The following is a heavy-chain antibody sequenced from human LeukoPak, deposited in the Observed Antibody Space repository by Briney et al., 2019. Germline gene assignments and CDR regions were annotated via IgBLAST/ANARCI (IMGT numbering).Heavy chain of an antibody. Sequence: GGSLRLSCAASGFTFSNYWMSWVRQAPGKGLEWVSTISDRGGSTYYADSVKGRFSISRDNSKNTLYLQMNSLRAEDTAIHYCAKVPYSDYGSGRPPFMDVWGQGTTVAVSS. CDR2: ISDRGGST. J-gene: IGHJ6*02. CDR1: GFTFSNYW. CDR3: AKVPYSDYGSGRPPFMDV. V-gene: IGHV3-23*01. D-gene: IGHD3-10*01.